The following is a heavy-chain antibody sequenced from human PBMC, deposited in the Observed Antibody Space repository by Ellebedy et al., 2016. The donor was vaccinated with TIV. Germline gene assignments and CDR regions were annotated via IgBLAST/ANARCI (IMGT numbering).Heavy chain of an antibody. CDR1: GFTFSEDY. Sequence: GESLKISCAASGFTFSEDYMSWIRQAPGKGLEWVSYISTTGTYTTYADPVKGRFTISRDNAKNSLYLQMDSLRAEDTAVFFCARDRGAELVGAILDAFDIWGQGTMVTVSS. CDR2: ISTTGTYT. J-gene: IGHJ3*02. CDR3: ARDRGAELVGAILDAFDI. V-gene: IGHV3-11*06. D-gene: IGHD1-26*01.